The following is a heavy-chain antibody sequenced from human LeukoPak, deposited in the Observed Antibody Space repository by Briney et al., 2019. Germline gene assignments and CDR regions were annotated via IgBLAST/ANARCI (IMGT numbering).Heavy chain of an antibody. V-gene: IGHV3-23*01. D-gene: IGHD1-26*01. CDR1: GLTFSTYA. CDR2: ISAIGGSS. J-gene: IGHJ4*02. Sequence: GGSLRLSCAASGLTFSTYAMNWVRQAPGKGLEWVSAISAIGGSSHYADSVRGRFTISRDNSKNTLYLEMNSLRAEDSAVYYCASQGGSYSGLFNYWGQGTLVSVSP. CDR3: ASQGGSYSGLFNY.